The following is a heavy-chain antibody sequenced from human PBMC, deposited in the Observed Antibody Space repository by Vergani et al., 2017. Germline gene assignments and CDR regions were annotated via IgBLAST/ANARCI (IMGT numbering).Heavy chain of an antibody. V-gene: IGHV3-30-3*01. J-gene: IGHJ4*02. CDR3: ARDPDCSGGSCYSAVFDY. D-gene: IGHD2-15*01. CDR2: ISYDGSNK. CDR1: GFTFSSYA. Sequence: QVQLVESGGGVVQPGRSLRLSCAASGFTFSSYAMHWVRQAPGKGLEWVAVISYDGSNKYYADSVKGRFTISRDNSKNTLYLQMNSLRAEDAAVYYGARDPDCSGGSCYSAVFDYWGQGTLVTVSS.